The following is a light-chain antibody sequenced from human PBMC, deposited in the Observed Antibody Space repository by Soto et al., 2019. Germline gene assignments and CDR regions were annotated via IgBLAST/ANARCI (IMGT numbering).Light chain of an antibody. J-gene: IGLJ1*01. Sequence: QSALTQPAPVSGSPGQSIAISCTGTSGDVGGYDYVSWYQQHPDKAPKLMIYEVTKRPSWVSNRFSGSKSGNTASLTISGLQPEDEADYYCSSHTSGSTRVFGSGTKLTVL. CDR1: SGDVGGYDY. CDR3: SSHTSGSTRV. V-gene: IGLV2-14*01. CDR2: EVT.